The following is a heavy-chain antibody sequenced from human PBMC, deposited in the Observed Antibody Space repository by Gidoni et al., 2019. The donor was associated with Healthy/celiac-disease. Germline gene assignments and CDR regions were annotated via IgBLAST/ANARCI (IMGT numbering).Heavy chain of an antibody. CDR3: AKEYCSSTSCQPSHYYYYMDV. D-gene: IGHD2-2*01. CDR2: MRYDGSNK. J-gene: IGHJ6*03. V-gene: IGHV3-30*02. CDR1: GFPFISYG. Sequence: VQLVASGGGVVQPGGSLRLSCAASGFPFISYGMHWCRQAPGKGLEWVAFMRYDGSNKDYADSVKGRFTISRDNSKNTLDLQMNSLRAEDTAVYYCAKEYCSSTSCQPSHYYYYMDVWGKGTTVTVSS.